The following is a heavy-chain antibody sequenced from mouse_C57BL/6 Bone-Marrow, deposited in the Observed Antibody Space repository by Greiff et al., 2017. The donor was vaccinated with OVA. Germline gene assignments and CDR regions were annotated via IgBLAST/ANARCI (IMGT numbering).Heavy chain of an antibody. V-gene: IGHV1-69*01. Sequence: VQLQQPGAELVMPGASVKLSCKASGYTFTSYWMHWVKQRPGQGLEWIGEIDPSDSYTNYNQKFKGKSTLTVDKSSSTAYMQLSSLTSEDSAVYDGAIATSMDYWGQGTSVTVSS. CDR1: GYTFTSYW. CDR3: AIATSMDY. J-gene: IGHJ4*01. CDR2: IDPSDSYT. D-gene: IGHD6-1*01.